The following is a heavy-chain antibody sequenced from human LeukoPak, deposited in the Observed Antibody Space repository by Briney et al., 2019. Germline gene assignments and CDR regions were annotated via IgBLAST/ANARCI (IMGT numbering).Heavy chain of an antibody. D-gene: IGHD1-26*01. CDR3: ARENSGSLDY. V-gene: IGHV3-48*04. CDR2: ISSSSSAI. J-gene: IGHJ4*02. CDR1: GFTFSTYS. Sequence: GGSLRLSCAASGFTFSTYSMNWVRQAPGKGLEWVSYISSSSSAIYYADSVKGRFTISRDNAKNSLYLQMNSLRAEDTAVYYCARENSGSLDYWGQETLVTVSS.